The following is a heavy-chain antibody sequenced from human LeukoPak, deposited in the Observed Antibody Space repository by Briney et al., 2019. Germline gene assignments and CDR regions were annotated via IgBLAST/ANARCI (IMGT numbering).Heavy chain of an antibody. D-gene: IGHD3-16*02. CDR3: AKEGIDDYVWGSYRSPPGY. CDR2: ISYDGSNK. V-gene: IGHV3-30*18. CDR1: GFTSSSYG. Sequence: GGSLRLSCAASGFTSSSYGMHWVRQAPGKGLEWVAVISYDGSNKYYADSVKGRFTISRDNSKNTLYLQMNSLRAEDTAVYYCAKEGIDDYVWGSYRSPPGYWGQGTLVTVSS. J-gene: IGHJ4*02.